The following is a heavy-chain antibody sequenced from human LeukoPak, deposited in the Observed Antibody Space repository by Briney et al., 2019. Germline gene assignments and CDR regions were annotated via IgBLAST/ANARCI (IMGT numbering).Heavy chain of an antibody. J-gene: IGHJ4*02. CDR2: INHSGST. Sequence: PSETLSLTCAVYGGSFSGYYWSWIRQPPGKGLEWIGEINHSGSTNYNPSLKSRVTISVDTSKNQFSLKLSSVTAADTAVYYCARRRTQLPFDYWGQGTLVTVSS. CDR1: GGSFSGYY. V-gene: IGHV4-34*01. D-gene: IGHD5-18*01. CDR3: ARRRTQLPFDY.